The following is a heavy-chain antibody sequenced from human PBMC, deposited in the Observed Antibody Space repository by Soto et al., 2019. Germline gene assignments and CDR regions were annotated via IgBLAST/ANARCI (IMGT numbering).Heavy chain of an antibody. J-gene: IGHJ3*01. D-gene: IGHD3-22*01. CDR1: GFNFSDYY. V-gene: IGHV3-11*01. CDR3: ARPLYPIYYHRSWQSAVV. Sequence: GSLRLSCVASGFNFSDYYMSWIRQTPGTGLEWLSYISSSGESIYYSDSVKGRFTVSRDTAKKSLFLQMNSLRVDDTAIYYCARPLYPIYYHRSWQSAVVWYPGTMLTV. CDR2: ISSSGESI.